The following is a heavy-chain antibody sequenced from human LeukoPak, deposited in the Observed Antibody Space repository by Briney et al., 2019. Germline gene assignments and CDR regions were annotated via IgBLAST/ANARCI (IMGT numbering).Heavy chain of an antibody. V-gene: IGHV3-66*01. D-gene: IGHD5-18*01. CDR1: GFTVSSNY. Sequence: GALSLSCAASGFTVSSNYMSWVRQAPGKGLEWVSVIYSGGSTYYADSVKGRFTISRDNSKNTLYLQMNSLRAEDTAVYYCARRSRTAMVTGAFDIWGQGTMVTVSS. J-gene: IGHJ3*02. CDR3: ARRSRTAMVTGAFDI. CDR2: IYSGGST.